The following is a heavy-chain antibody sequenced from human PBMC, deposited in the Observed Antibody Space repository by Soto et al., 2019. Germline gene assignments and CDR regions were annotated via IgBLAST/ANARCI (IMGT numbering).Heavy chain of an antibody. CDR2: IWYDGSNK. V-gene: IGHV3-33*01. J-gene: IGHJ2*01. D-gene: IGHD6-19*01. CDR1: GFTFSSYG. CDR3: VRDGKHGLGYFDL. Sequence: QVQLVESGGGVVQPGRSLRLSCAASGFTFSSYGMHWVRQAPGKGLEWVAVIWYDGSNKYYADSVKGRFTISRDNSKNTLYLQMNSLRAEDTAVYYCVRDGKHGLGYFDLWGRGTLVTVSS.